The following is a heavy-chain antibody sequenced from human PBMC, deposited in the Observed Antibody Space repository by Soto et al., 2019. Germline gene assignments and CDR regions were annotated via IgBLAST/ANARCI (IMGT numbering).Heavy chain of an antibody. J-gene: IGHJ6*02. V-gene: IGHV4-30-2*01. CDR2: IYHSGST. D-gene: IGHD4-17*01. Sequence: QLQLQESGSGLVKPSQTLSLTCAVSGGSISSDNCSWSWIRQPPGKGLEWIGYIYHSGSTDYNPSLTRRASISADMSRNQFYLKLSSESAADTAVYFCARVPVTIGYGMDVWGQGTPVTVSS. CDR1: GGSISSDNCS. CDR3: ARVPVTIGYGMDV.